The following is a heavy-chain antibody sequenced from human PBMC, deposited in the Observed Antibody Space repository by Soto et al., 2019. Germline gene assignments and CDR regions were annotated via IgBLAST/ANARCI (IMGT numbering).Heavy chain of an antibody. D-gene: IGHD3-3*01. J-gene: IGHJ3*02. Sequence: GGSLRLSCAASGFTVSSNYMSWVRQAPGKGLEWVSVIYSGGSTYYADSVKGRFTISRDNSKNTLYLQMNSLRAEDTAVYYCARALTIFGVVIHDAFDIWGQGTIVTVSS. CDR1: GFTVSSNY. CDR2: IYSGGST. V-gene: IGHV3-53*01. CDR3: ARALTIFGVVIHDAFDI.